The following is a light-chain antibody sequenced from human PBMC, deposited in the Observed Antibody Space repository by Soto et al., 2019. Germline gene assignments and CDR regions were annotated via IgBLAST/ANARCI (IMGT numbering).Light chain of an antibody. J-gene: IGKJ3*01. V-gene: IGKV2-30*01. CDR2: KVS. Sequence: DVVLTQSLLSLPVTLGQPASISCRSSQSLVYKDGNTYLNWFQQRPGQSPRRLIYKVSKRDSGVPDRVSVSGSGSNFTLNIIRVEAEDIGVYYCMQVTHGPPAFGPGTKVYIK. CDR1: QSLVYKDGNTY. CDR3: MQVTHGPPA.